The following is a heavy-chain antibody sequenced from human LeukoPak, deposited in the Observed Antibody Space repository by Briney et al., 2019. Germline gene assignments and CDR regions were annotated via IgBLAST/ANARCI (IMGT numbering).Heavy chain of an antibody. J-gene: IGHJ6*03. CDR1: GGSISSYY. CDR3: ARGDVYVLHYYMDV. CDR2: IYTSGST. V-gene: IGHV4-4*07. D-gene: IGHD3-16*01. Sequence: PSETLSLTCTVSGGSISSYYWSWIRQPAGKGLEWIGRIYTSGSTNYNPSLKSRVTMSVDTSKNPFSLKLSSVTAADPAVYYWARGDVYVLHYYMDVWGKGTTVTVSS.